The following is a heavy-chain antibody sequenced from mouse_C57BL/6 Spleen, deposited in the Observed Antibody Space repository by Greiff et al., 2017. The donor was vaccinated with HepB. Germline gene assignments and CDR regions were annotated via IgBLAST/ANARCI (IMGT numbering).Heavy chain of an antibody. V-gene: IGHV1-52*01. CDR1: GYTFTSYW. J-gene: IGHJ4*01. CDR2: IDPSDSET. CDR3: ARAERYYAIDD. Sequence: QVQLQQPGAELVRPGSSVKLSCKASGYTFTSYWMHWVKQRPIQGLEWIGNIDPSDSETHYNQKFKDKATLTVDKSSSTAYMQLSSLTSEDSAIYYGARAERYYAIDDWGQGATVTVSS.